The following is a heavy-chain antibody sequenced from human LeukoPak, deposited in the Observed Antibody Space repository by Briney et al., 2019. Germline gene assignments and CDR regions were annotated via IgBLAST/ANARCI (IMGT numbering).Heavy chain of an antibody. CDR3: AKVLGESWGSYRSKPHFDY. CDR2: ISGSGGST. J-gene: IGHJ4*02. Sequence: PGGSLRLSCAASGFTFSSYAMTWVRQAPGKGLEWASVISGSGGSTYYADSVKGRFTISRDNSKNTLYLQVNSLTAEDTAVFYCAKVLGESWGSYRSKPHFDYWGQGTLVTVSS. D-gene: IGHD3-16*02. CDR1: GFTFSSYA. V-gene: IGHV3-23*01.